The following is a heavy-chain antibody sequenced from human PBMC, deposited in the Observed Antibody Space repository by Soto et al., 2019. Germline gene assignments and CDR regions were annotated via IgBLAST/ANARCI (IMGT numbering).Heavy chain of an antibody. D-gene: IGHD3-3*02. CDR1: GFPFSFYG. J-gene: IGHJ3*02. CDR3: ARDDAFDNENGFDM. CDR2: IVSDGSAI. Sequence: GGSLRLSCAVSGFPFSFYGFHWVRQSPGKGLEWLGVIVSDGSAIYHADSLEGRFFISRDNSKDILYLQMNSLRVEDTAVYYCARDDAFDNENGFDMWGQGTLVTVSS. V-gene: IGHV3-33*01.